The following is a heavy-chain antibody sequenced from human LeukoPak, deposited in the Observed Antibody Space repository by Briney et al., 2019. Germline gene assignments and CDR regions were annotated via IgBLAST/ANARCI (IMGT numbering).Heavy chain of an antibody. CDR2: INPNSGGT. D-gene: IGHD3-22*01. CDR1: GYTFTDYY. CDR3: ARNTYYYDNSAGTFDF. J-gene: IGHJ4*02. Sequence: ASVKVSCKASGYTFTDYYMHWVRQAPGQGLEWMGWINPNSGGTNYTQNFQGRVTMTRDTSISTAYMALSRLRSDDTAVYYCARNTYYYDNSAGTFDFWGQGTLVTVSS. V-gene: IGHV1-2*02.